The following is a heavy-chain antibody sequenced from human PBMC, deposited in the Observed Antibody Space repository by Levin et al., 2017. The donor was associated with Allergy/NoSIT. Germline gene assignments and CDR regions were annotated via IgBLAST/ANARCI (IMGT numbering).Heavy chain of an antibody. J-gene: IGHJ6*03. CDR3: ARGTMVQGVIFPADLYYYYYYMDV. Sequence: ASVKVSCKASGYTFTSYYMHWVRQAPGQGLEWMGIINPSGGSTSYAQKFQGRVTMTRDTSTTTVYMELSSLRSEDTAVYYCARGTMVQGVIFPADLYYYYYYMDVWGKGTTVTVSS. CDR1: GYTFTSYY. V-gene: IGHV1-46*01. D-gene: IGHD3-10*01. CDR2: INPSGGST.